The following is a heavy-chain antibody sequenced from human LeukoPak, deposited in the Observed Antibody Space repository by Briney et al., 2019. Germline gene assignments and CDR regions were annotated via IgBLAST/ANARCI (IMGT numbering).Heavy chain of an antibody. Sequence: GGSLILSCAASGFTFSDHSLSWVRQAPGKGLAWVSSISSATGRIYYADSLKGRFTMSRDNAKNSLFLQMNNLRAEDTAVYYCARDRGGYNDYWGQGTLVTVSS. CDR2: ISSATGRI. J-gene: IGHJ4*02. CDR3: ARDRGGYNDY. V-gene: IGHV3-21*01. D-gene: IGHD1-1*01. CDR1: GFTFSDHS.